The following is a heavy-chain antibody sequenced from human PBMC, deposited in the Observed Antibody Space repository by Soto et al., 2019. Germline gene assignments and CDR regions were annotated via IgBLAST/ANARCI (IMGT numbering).Heavy chain of an antibody. CDR3: AXDRAAARGREPYNWFNP. V-gene: IGHV3-30*18. CDR2: ISNDANNK. CDR1: GFSFSDFA. Sequence: GGSLRLSCTASGFSFSDFAIHWVRQAPGKGLEWLAVISNDANNKYYADSVKGRFTISRDNYKSTVYLQMNSLRTEDAAVYYCAXDRAAARGREPYNWFNPWGQGTQVTVSS. J-gene: IGHJ5*02. D-gene: IGHD6-13*01.